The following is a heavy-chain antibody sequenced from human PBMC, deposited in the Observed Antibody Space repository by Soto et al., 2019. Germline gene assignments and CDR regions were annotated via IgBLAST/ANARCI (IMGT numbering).Heavy chain of an antibody. J-gene: IGHJ4*02. CDR2: VKQDGSDK. CDR1: GFTLSKYS. D-gene: IGHD3-16*01. V-gene: IGHV3-7*04. CDR3: ARGGGNFDQ. Sequence: EVQLVESGGGLVQPGGSLRLTCATSGFTLSKYSMSWLRQAPGKGLQWVANVKQDGSDKFYVDSVKGRFTISRDNAKNSLYLQMNSLRAEDTAVYYCARGGGNFDQWGQGTLVTVSS.